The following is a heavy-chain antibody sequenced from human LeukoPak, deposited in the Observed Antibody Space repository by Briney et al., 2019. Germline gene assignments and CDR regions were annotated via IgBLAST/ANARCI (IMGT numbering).Heavy chain of an antibody. D-gene: IGHD3-10*01. CDR2: ISSSSSYI. CDR1: GFTFSSYS. V-gene: IGHV3-21*01. Sequence: GGSLRLSCAASGFTFSSYSMNWVRQAPGKGLEWVSSISSSSSYIYYADSVKGRFTISRDNAKNSLYLQMNSLRAEDTAVYYCARGGSGSYVQGSYWGQGTLVTVSS. CDR3: ARGGSGSYVQGSY. J-gene: IGHJ4*02.